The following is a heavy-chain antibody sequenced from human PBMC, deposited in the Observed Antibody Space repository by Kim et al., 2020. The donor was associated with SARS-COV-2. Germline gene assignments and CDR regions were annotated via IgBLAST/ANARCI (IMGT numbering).Heavy chain of an antibody. V-gene: IGHV3-11*05. J-gene: IGHJ5*02. CDR2: ISSSSSYT. D-gene: IGHD6-13*01. Sequence: GGSLRLSCAASGFTFSDYYMSWIRQAPGKGLEWVSYISSSSSYTNYADSVKGRFTISRDNAKNSLYLQMNSLRAEDTAVYYCAREIDNLWYSSSWYSPNWFDPWGQGTLVTVSS. CDR3: AREIDNLWYSSSWYSPNWFDP. CDR1: GFTFSDYY.